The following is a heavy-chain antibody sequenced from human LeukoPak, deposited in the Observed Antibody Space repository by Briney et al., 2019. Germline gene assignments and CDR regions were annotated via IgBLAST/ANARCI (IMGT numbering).Heavy chain of an antibody. D-gene: IGHD1-7*01. Sequence: GGSLRLSCAASGFTFNNYAMSWVRQAPGEGLEWVSSISGSGDSTYYADSVKGRFTISRDNSENTLYLQMNTLRAEDTAVYYCARSWNWGYFDYWGQGTLVTVSS. J-gene: IGHJ4*02. CDR1: GFTFNNYA. CDR3: ARSWNWGYFDY. V-gene: IGHV3-23*01. CDR2: ISGSGDST.